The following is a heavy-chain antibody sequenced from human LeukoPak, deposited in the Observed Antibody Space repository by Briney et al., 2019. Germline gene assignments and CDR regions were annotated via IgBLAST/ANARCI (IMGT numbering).Heavy chain of an antibody. D-gene: IGHD6-13*01. CDR1: GGSFSGYY. J-gene: IGHJ6*03. Sequence: SETLSLTCAVYGGSFSGYYWSWIRQPPGKGLEWIGEINHSGSTNYNPSLKSRVTISVDTSKNQFSLKLSSVTAADTAVYYCARLGQLVQYYYYYMDVWGKGTTVTISS. CDR3: ARLGQLVQYYYYYMDV. V-gene: IGHV4-34*01. CDR2: INHSGST.